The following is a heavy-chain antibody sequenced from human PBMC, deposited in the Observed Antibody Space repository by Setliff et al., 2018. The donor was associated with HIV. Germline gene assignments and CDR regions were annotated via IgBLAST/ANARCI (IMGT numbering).Heavy chain of an antibody. V-gene: IGHV4-39*07. J-gene: IGHJ2*01. CDR1: GDSISSSSFY. CDR2: VYNSGNT. Sequence: PSETLSLTCTVSGDSISSSSFYWGWIRQSPGKGLEWIGNVYNSGNTYYNPSLKRRVTMSVDTFKNQFSLKLSSVTAVDTAVYYCARTALWFDKADWYFDLWGRG. D-gene: IGHD3-10*01. CDR3: ARTALWFDKADWYFDL.